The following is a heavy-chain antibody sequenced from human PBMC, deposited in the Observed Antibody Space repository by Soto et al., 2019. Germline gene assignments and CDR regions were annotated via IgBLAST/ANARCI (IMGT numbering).Heavy chain of an antibody. CDR2: IYHSGST. Sequence: QVQLQESGPGLVKPSGTLSLTCAVSGGSISSSNWWSWVRQPPGKGLEWIGEIYHSGSTNYNPSLKSRVTISVDKSTNQFSLKLSSVTAADTAVYYCARGSGLAAAGRRFDYWGQGTLVTVSS. J-gene: IGHJ4*02. V-gene: IGHV4-4*02. CDR1: GGSISSSNW. D-gene: IGHD6-13*01. CDR3: ARGSGLAAAGRRFDY.